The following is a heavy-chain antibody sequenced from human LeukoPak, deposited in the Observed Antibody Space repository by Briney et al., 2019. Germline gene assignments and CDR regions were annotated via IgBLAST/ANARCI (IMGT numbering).Heavy chain of an antibody. CDR2: IFPDDSDT. CDR1: GYKFRNYW. D-gene: IGHD3-22*01. CDR3: ARPNITSYYDSRGYDGFDV. J-gene: IGHJ3*01. V-gene: IGHV5-51*03. Sequence: GESLKISCKGSGYKFRNYWIAWARDMPGKRLEWMGIIFPDDSDTRYSPSFQGQVTISADKSINMAYLQWRRLNASDTAMYYCARPNITSYYDSRGYDGFDVWGQGTMVTVSS.